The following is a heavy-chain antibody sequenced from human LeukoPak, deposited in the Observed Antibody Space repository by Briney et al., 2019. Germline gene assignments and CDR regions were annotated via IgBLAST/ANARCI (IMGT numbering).Heavy chain of an antibody. CDR1: GGSFSGYY. Sequence: SSETLSLTCAVYGGSFSGYYWSWIRQPSGKGLEWIGEINHSGSTNYNPSLRSRVTISVDTSKNQFSLKLSSVTAADTAVYYCASSAFGYYYYGMDVWGQGTTVTVSS. D-gene: IGHD3-10*01. CDR2: INHSGST. CDR3: ASSAFGYYYYGMDV. V-gene: IGHV4-34*01. J-gene: IGHJ6*02.